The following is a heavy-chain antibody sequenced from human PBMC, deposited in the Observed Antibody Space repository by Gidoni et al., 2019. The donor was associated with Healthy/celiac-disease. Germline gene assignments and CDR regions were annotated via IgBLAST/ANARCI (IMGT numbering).Heavy chain of an antibody. CDR1: GYTFTSYY. CDR2: IHPSGGST. D-gene: IGHD6-19*01. Sequence: QVQLVQSGAEVTKPGASVKVSCKASGYTFTSYYMHWVRQAPGQGLEWMGIIHPSGGSTSYAQKFQGRVTMTRDTSTSTVYMELSSLRSEDTAVYYCARDRGALAGYDYWVQGTLVTVSS. V-gene: IGHV1-46*01. CDR3: ARDRGALAGYDY. J-gene: IGHJ4*02.